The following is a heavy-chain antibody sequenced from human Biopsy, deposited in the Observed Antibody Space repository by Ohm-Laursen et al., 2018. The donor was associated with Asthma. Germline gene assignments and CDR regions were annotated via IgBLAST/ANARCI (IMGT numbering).Heavy chain of an antibody. J-gene: IGHJ6*02. Sequence: SDTLSLTCSLSSGSGGYMSSGNYYWGWIRQPPGKGLEWIGSIYYSGTTYNNPSLESRVTVSADTSKNQFSLKLTSVTAADTAVYYCVRGSSSWHHGPFHYYYGLDVWGQGTTATVSS. V-gene: IGHV4-39*01. CDR1: SGSGGYMSSGNYY. CDR3: VRGSSSWHHGPFHYYYGLDV. CDR2: IYYSGTT. D-gene: IGHD6-13*01.